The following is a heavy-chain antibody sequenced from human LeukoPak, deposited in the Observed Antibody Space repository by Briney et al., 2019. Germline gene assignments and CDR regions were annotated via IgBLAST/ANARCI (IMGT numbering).Heavy chain of an antibody. D-gene: IGHD3-10*01. CDR1: GYTFTSYD. V-gene: IGHV1-69*13. CDR2: IIPIFGTA. CDR3: ARGWSRYYGNPGYFDY. J-gene: IGHJ4*02. Sequence: ASVKVSCKASGYTFTSYDFSWVRQAPGQGLEWMGGIIPIFGTANYAQKFQGRVTITADESTSTAYMELSSLRSEDTAVYYCARGWSRYYGNPGYFDYWGQGTLVTVSS.